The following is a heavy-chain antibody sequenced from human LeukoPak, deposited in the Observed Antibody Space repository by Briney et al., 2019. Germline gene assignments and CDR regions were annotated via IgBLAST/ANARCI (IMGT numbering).Heavy chain of an antibody. Sequence: GGSLRLSCAASGFTFSSYAMSWVRQAPGKGLEWVSAISASGGSTYYADSVKGRFTISRDNSKNTLYLQMNSLRAEDTAVYYCAKDQAITIFGVVIIAPLFDYWGQGTLVTVSS. V-gene: IGHV3-23*01. CDR1: GFTFSSYA. CDR3: AKDQAITIFGVVIIAPLFDY. D-gene: IGHD3-3*01. J-gene: IGHJ4*02. CDR2: ISASGGST.